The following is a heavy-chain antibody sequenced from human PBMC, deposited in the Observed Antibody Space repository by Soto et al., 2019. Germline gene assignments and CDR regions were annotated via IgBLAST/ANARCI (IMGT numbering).Heavy chain of an antibody. CDR1: GGSISSGGYS. Sequence: SETLSLTCAVSGGSISSGGYSWSWIRQPPGKGLEWIGYIYHSGSTYYNPSLKSRVTISVDRSKNQFSLKLSSVTAADTAVYYCARGRVDIVVVPAAVFFDYWGQGTLVTVSS. J-gene: IGHJ4*02. CDR3: ARGRVDIVVVPAAVFFDY. D-gene: IGHD2-2*03. CDR2: IYHSGST. V-gene: IGHV4-30-2*01.